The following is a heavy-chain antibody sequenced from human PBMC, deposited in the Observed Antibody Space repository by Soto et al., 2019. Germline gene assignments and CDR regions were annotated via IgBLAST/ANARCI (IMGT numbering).Heavy chain of an antibody. V-gene: IGHV2-26*01. Sequence: QVTLKESGPVLVNPTETLTLTCTVSGFSLRNGGVGVSWIRQPPGKALEWLAHVFSNDEKAYSRSLRTRLTISKDTSKDQVVLTMTNMDPVDTGTYYCAREWSDSCGFWGQGTLVTVAS. CDR3: AREWSDSCGF. J-gene: IGHJ4*02. CDR1: GFSLRNGGVG. CDR2: VFSNDEK. D-gene: IGHD3-22*01.